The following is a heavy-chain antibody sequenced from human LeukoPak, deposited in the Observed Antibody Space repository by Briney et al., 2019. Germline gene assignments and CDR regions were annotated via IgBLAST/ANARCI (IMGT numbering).Heavy chain of an antibody. CDR3: ARGSIQLWPRGAFDI. D-gene: IGHD5-18*01. V-gene: IGHV3-30*03. CDR2: ISYDGSNK. Sequence: PGGSLRLSCAASGFTFSSHGMHWVRQAPGKGLEWVAVISYDGSNKYYADSVKGRFTISRDNSKNTLYLQMNSLRAEDTAVYYCARGSIQLWPRGAFDIWGQGTMVTVSS. J-gene: IGHJ3*02. CDR1: GFTFSSHG.